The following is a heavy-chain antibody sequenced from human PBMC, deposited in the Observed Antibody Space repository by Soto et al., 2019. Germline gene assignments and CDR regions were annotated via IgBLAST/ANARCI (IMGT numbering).Heavy chain of an antibody. V-gene: IGHV3-30-3*01. Sequence: QVQLVESGGGVVQPGRSLRLSCAASGFIFSSYSMHWVRQAPGKGLECVAIISNDGSNKYYVDSVKGRFTISRDNSNNTLSLQMTSLRAEDTAVYYCARDHFRDAFAIWGQGTMVTVSS. CDR3: ARDHFRDAFAI. J-gene: IGHJ3*02. CDR2: ISNDGSNK. CDR1: GFIFSSYS.